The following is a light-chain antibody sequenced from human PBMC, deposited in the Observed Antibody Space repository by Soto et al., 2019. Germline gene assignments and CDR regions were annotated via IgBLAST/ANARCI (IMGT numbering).Light chain of an antibody. V-gene: IGKV3-20*01. J-gene: IGKJ2*01. Sequence: DIELTQSPGTLSLSPGERVTLSCRASQSVSSWYLAWYQQKPGQAPRLLIYGASSMASGIPDRFSGSGSGTDFTLTISSLEPDDFAVYYCQQYGSSPRTFGQGTKLEIK. CDR3: QQYGSSPRT. CDR1: QSVSSWY. CDR2: GAS.